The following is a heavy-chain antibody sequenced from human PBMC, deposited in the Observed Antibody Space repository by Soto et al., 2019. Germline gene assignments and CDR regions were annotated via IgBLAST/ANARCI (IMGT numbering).Heavy chain of an antibody. Sequence: EVQLVESGGGLVQPGGSLRLSCAASGFTVSSNYMSWVRQAPGKGLEWVSVIYSGGSTYYADSVKGRFTISSHNSKNTLYLQMNSLRAEDTAVYYCATPSAIARDYYYYMDVWGKGTTVTVSS. CDR2: IYSGGST. CDR1: GFTVSSNY. J-gene: IGHJ6*03. V-gene: IGHV3-53*04. D-gene: IGHD6-6*01. CDR3: ATPSAIARDYYYYMDV.